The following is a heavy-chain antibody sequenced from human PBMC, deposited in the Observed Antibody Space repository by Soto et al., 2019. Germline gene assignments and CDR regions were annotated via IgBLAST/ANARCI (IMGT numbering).Heavy chain of an antibody. Sequence: QVQLVQSGAEGKKPGSSVKVSCKASGGTFSSYAISWVRQAPGQGLEWMGGIIPIFGTANYAQKFQGRVTITADESTSTAYMELSSLRSEDTAVYYCARGSVGYCSGGSCSYNWFDPWGQGTMVTVSS. J-gene: IGHJ5*02. D-gene: IGHD2-15*01. V-gene: IGHV1-69*12. CDR1: GGTFSSYA. CDR2: IIPIFGTA. CDR3: ARGSVGYCSGGSCSYNWFDP.